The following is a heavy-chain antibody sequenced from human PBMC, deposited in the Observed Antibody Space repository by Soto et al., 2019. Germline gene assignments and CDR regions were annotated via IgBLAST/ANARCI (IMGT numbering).Heavy chain of an antibody. CDR3: ASLTTVTTAHYYYYMDV. V-gene: IGHV4-31*03. J-gene: IGHJ6*03. CDR2: IYYSGST. Sequence: SETLSLTCTVSGGSISSGGYYWSWIRQHPGKGLEWIGYIYYSGSTYYNPSLKSRVTISVDTSKNQFSLKLSSVTAADTAVYYCASLTTVTTAHYYYYMDVWGKGTTVTVSS. D-gene: IGHD4-17*01. CDR1: GGSISSGGYY.